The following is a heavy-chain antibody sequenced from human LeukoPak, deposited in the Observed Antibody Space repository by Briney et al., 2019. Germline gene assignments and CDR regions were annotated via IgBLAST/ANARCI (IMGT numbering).Heavy chain of an antibody. CDR2: IWYDGSNK. D-gene: IGHD3-22*01. CDR3: ARDIYYDSSGVNDY. J-gene: IGHJ4*02. CDR1: GFTFSSYG. V-gene: IGHV3-33*08. Sequence: GGSLRLSCAASGFTFSSYGMHWVRQAPGKGLEWVAVIWYDGSNKYYADSVKGRFTISRDNSKNTLYLQMNSLRAEDTAVYYCARDIYYDSSGVNDYWGQGTLVTVSS.